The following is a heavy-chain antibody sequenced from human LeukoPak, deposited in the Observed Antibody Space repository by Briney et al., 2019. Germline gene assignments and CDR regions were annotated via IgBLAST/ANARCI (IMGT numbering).Heavy chain of an antibody. D-gene: IGHD3-3*01. V-gene: IGHV3-23*01. CDR3: AKGGEDYDFWSGYRDRRYYFDY. Sequence: GSLRLSCAASGFTFSSYAMSWVRQAPGKGLEWVSAISGSGGSTYYADSVKGRFTISRDNSKNTLYLQMNSLRAEDTAVYYCAKGGEDYDFWSGYRDRRYYFDYWGQGTLVTVSS. CDR2: ISGSGGST. CDR1: GFTFSSYA. J-gene: IGHJ4*02.